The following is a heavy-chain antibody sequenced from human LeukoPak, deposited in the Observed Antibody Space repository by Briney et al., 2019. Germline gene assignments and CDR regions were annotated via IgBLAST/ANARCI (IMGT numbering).Heavy chain of an antibody. D-gene: IGHD2-15*01. V-gene: IGHV4-30-2*01. Sequence: PSQTLSLTCAVSGDSLSSSRYSWSWLRHPPGKGLEWIGYIYHGGSTHYNPSLESRVTLSVDRSKKQFSLKLTSATAADTAVYYCARVVVDITRYFDPWGQGTLVTVSS. CDR1: GDSLSSSRYS. CDR2: IYHGGST. CDR3: ARVVVDITRYFDP. J-gene: IGHJ5*02.